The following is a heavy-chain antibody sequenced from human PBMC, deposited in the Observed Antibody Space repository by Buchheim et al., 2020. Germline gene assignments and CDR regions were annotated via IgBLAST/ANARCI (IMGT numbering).Heavy chain of an antibody. CDR1: GFTFSDFW. V-gene: IGHV3-7*01. D-gene: IGHD2-15*01. Sequence: EVQLVESGGGLVQPGGSLRLSCAASGFTFSDFWMNWVHQAPGKGLEWVASINQRGTEKYYVDSVKGRFTVSRDNGKNSLYLQMNNLRAEDTAVYYCARDGVAEGLYFDYWGQGTL. CDR2: INQRGTEK. J-gene: IGHJ4*02. CDR3: ARDGVAEGLYFDY.